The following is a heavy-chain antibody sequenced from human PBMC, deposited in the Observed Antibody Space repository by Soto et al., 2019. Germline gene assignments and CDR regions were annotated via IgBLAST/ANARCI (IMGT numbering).Heavy chain of an antibody. J-gene: IGHJ5*02. CDR3: ARVVAAAGTRWFDP. Sequence: QVQLQESGPGLVKPSQTLSLTCTVSGGSISSGGYYWSWIRQHPGKGLEWIGYIYDCGGTYYNPSLKSRVTISVDTSKNHFSLKMSSVTAADTAVYYCARVVAAAGTRWFDPWGQGTLVTVSS. CDR2: IYDCGGT. V-gene: IGHV4-31*03. D-gene: IGHD6-13*01. CDR1: GGSISSGGYY.